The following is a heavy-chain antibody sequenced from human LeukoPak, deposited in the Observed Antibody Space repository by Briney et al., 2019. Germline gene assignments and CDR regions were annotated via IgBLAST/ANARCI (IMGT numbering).Heavy chain of an antibody. CDR2: MNPNSGNT. Sequence: GASVKVSCKASGDTFTSYDINWVRQATGQGLEWMGWMNPNSGNTGYAQKFQGRVTMTRNTSISTAYMELSSLRSEDTAVYYCAVRTYFDWLLLPWGQGTLVTVSS. J-gene: IGHJ4*02. V-gene: IGHV1-8*01. D-gene: IGHD3-9*01. CDR1: GDTFTSYD. CDR3: AVRTYFDWLLLP.